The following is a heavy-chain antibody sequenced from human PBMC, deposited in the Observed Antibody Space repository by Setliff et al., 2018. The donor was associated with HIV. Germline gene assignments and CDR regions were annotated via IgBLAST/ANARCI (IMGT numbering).Heavy chain of an antibody. CDR1: GGSISSSSYY. CDR3: ARGGYSSSWYTYYGMDV. CDR2: IYYSGST. V-gene: IGHV4-39*01. J-gene: IGHJ6*02. D-gene: IGHD6-13*01. Sequence: SETLSLTCTVSGGSISSSSYYWGWIRQPPGKGLEWIGTIYYSGSTYNNPSLKSRVSLSVDTSKNQFSLKLSSVTAADTAVYYCARGGYSSSWYTYYGMDVWGQGTTVTVSS.